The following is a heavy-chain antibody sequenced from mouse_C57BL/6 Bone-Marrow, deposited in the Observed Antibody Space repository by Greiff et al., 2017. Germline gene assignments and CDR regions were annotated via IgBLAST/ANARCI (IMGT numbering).Heavy chain of an antibody. J-gene: IGHJ2*01. D-gene: IGHD2-3*01. CDR2: IDPENGDT. V-gene: IGHV14-4*01. Sequence: DVKLQESGAELVRPGASVKLSCTASGFNIKDDYMHWVKQRPEQGLEWIGWIDPENGDTEYASKFQGKATITADTSSNTAYLQLSSLTSEDTAVYYCRWLQYYFDYWGQGTTLTVSS. CDR3: RWLQYYFDY. CDR1: GFNIKDDY.